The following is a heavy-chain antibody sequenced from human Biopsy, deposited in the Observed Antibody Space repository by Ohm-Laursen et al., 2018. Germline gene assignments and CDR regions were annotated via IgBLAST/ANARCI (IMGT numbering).Heavy chain of an antibody. Sequence: ASVKVFCKPSGFSFTGYYIHWVRQAPGQGLEWMGWISPKSGDTNYAHKFQGNITMTRDTSMSTAYMEMSRLRCDDTAVYFCALQSVAQMKNFDYWGQGTLVTVSS. CDR3: ALQSVAQMKNFDY. V-gene: IGHV1-2*02. CDR1: GFSFTGYY. J-gene: IGHJ4*02. CDR2: ISPKSGDT. D-gene: IGHD6-19*01.